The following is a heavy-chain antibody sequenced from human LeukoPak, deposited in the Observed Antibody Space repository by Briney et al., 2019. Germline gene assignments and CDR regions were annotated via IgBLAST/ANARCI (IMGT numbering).Heavy chain of an antibody. V-gene: IGHV1-69*13. CDR3: ATRLYGATLQDY. CDR2: IIPIFGTA. D-gene: IGHD1-26*01. Sequence: ASVKVSCKASGGTFSSYAISWVRQAPGQGLEWMGGIIPIFGTANYAQKFQGRVTITADESTSTAYMELSSLRSEDTAVYYCATRLYGATLQDYWGQGTLVTVSS. CDR1: GGTFSSYA. J-gene: IGHJ4*02.